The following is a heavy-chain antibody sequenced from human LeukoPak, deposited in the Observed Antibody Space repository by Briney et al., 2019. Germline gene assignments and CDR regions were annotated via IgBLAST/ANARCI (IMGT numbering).Heavy chain of an antibody. CDR2: INPNSGGT. J-gene: IGHJ3*02. D-gene: IGHD2-15*01. Sequence: GASVKVSCKASGYTFTGYYMRWVRQAPGQGLEWMGWINPNSGGTNYAQKFQGRVTMTRDTSISTAYMELSRLRSDDTAVYYCARERGDIVVVVAASDAFDIWGQGTMATVSS. CDR3: ARERGDIVVVVAASDAFDI. V-gene: IGHV1-2*02. CDR1: GYTFTGYY.